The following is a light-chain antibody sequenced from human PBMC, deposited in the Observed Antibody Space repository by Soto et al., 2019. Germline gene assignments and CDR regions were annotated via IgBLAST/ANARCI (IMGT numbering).Light chain of an antibody. V-gene: IGLV2-14*01. CDR1: SSDVGGYGY. CDR2: EVT. CDR3: SSYTSSSTL. Sequence: QSALTQPASVSGSPGQSITISCTGTSSDVGGYGYVSWYQQHPGKAPKLIIYEVTDRPSGVSNRFSGSKSGNTASLTISGLQAEDEADYYCSSYTSSSTLFGGGTKVTVL. J-gene: IGLJ2*01.